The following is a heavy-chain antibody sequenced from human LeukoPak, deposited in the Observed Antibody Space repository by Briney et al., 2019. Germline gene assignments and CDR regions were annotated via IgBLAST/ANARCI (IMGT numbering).Heavy chain of an antibody. D-gene: IGHD3-3*01. J-gene: IGHJ6*03. V-gene: IGHV3-23*01. CDR1: GFTVSSNY. CDR3: ARGGDFWSGYSRGYYMDV. CDR2: ISGSGGGA. Sequence: GGSLRLSCAASGFTVSSNYMTWVRQAPGKGLEWVSVISGSGGGAYYADSVKGRFTISRDNSKNTLYLQMNSLRAEDTAVYYCARGGDFWSGYSRGYYMDVWGKGTTVTVSS.